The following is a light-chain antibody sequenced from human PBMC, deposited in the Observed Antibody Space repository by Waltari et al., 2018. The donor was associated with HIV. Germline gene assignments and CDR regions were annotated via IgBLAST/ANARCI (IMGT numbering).Light chain of an antibody. V-gene: IGKV1-39*01. CDR3: QQSYRTPLT. CDR1: GSISTN. CDR2: SGS. Sequence: DIQMTQCPSSLSASVGDRVTITCRANGSISTNLNWYQQQLGKPPKLLIYSGSSLQSGVPSRFNGSAAGINYTLDISSQQPVYFATNYCQQSYRTPLTFGGGDQVEIK. J-gene: IGKJ4*01.